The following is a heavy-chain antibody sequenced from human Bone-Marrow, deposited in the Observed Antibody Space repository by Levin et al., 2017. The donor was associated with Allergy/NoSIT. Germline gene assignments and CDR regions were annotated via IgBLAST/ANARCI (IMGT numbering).Heavy chain of an antibody. Sequence: GESLKISCKGSGYSFTNHWIGWVRQMPGKGLEWMGIIYPGDSDTRYNPSFQGQVSISADKSITTAFLQWTSLQASDTAIYYCARHNKYDNGDYWAGAFEIWGQGTVVSVSS. D-gene: IGHD2-21*01. CDR1: GYSFTNHW. CDR3: ARHNKYDNGDYWAGAFEI. V-gene: IGHV5-51*01. CDR2: IYPGDSDT. J-gene: IGHJ3*02.